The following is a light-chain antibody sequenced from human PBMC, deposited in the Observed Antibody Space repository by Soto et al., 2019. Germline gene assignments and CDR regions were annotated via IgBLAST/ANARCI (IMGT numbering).Light chain of an antibody. CDR1: QSVSSSY. Sequence: EVVLTQSPGTLSLSPGERATLSCRASQSVSSSYLAWYQQKPGQAPRLLIYGASSRATGIPDRFSGSGSGADFTLTISRLEPEDFAVYFCQHYGRLLWTFGQGTKVEIK. V-gene: IGKV3-20*01. CDR3: QHYGRLLWT. J-gene: IGKJ1*01. CDR2: GAS.